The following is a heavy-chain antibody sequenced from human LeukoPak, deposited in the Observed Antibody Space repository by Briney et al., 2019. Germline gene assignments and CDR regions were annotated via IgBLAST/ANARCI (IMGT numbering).Heavy chain of an antibody. D-gene: IGHD6-19*01. CDR1: GFSFSDHY. CDR2: IYYSGST. Sequence: GSLRLSCVASGFSFSDHYMDWVRQAPGKGLEWIGYIYYSGSTNYNPSLKSRVTISVDTSKNQFSLKLSSVTAADTAVYYCARAGSSGWYDSTYFDYWGQGTLVTVSS. V-gene: IGHV4-59*11. CDR3: ARAGSSGWYDSTYFDY. J-gene: IGHJ4*02.